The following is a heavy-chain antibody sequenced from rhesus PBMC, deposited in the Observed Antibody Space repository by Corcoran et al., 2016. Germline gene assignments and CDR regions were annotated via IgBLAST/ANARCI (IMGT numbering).Heavy chain of an antibody. D-gene: IGHD5-24*01. J-gene: IGHJ4*01. CDR1: GFSISTTGTG. V-gene: IGHV2-95*01. CDR3: AREKWVQFDFDY. Sequence: QVTLKESGPALVKPTQTLTLTCTFSGFSISTTGTGVGWIRQPPGKALEWLASIYWNDSKYYSTSLKSRLTISKETSKNQVVLTMTNMDPVDTATYYCAREKWVQFDFDYWGQGVLVTVSS. CDR2: IYWNDSK.